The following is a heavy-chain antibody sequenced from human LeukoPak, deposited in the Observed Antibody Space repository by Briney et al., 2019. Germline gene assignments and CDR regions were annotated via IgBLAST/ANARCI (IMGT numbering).Heavy chain of an antibody. D-gene: IGHD6-19*01. V-gene: IGHV4-39*07. J-gene: IGHJ4*02. CDR2: IYHSGST. CDR3: ARAVLNSGWEDY. Sequence: SETLSLTCAVSDGSLSSGGYYWGWIRQPPGKGLEWIGSIYHSGSTYYNPSLKSRVTISVDTSKNQFSLQLSSVTAADTAVYYCARAVLNSGWEDYWGQGTLVTVSS. CDR1: DGSLSSGGYY.